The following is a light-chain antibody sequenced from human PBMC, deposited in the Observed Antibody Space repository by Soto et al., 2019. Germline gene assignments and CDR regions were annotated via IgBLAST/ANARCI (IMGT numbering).Light chain of an antibody. V-gene: IGLV1-40*01. CDR1: SSNIGAGYD. CDR3: QSYDSSLSAYV. J-gene: IGLJ1*01. CDR2: DNR. Sequence: VLTQPPSVSGAPGQSVTISCTGSSSNIGAGYDVHWYQQLPGTAPKLLIYDNRNRPSGVPDRFSGSKSGTSASLAITGLQAEDEADYYCQSYDSSLSAYVFXTGTKVTVL.